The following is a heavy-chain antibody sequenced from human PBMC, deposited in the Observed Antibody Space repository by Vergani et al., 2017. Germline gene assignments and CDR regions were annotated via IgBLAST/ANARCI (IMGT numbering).Heavy chain of an antibody. Sequence: QVQLQESGPGVVKPSQTLSLTCIVSGVSISPYYWSWIRQPPGKGLEWIGEICHTEDTKYSPSLKSRVTVSVDESRNLFSLRLNSVTAADTAVYYCATIGYRRWGYYFDYWGQGILVTVSS. D-gene: IGHD2-2*02. V-gene: IGHV4-59*12. CDR2: ICHTEDT. J-gene: IGHJ4*02. CDR1: GVSISPYY. CDR3: ATIGYRRWGYYFDY.